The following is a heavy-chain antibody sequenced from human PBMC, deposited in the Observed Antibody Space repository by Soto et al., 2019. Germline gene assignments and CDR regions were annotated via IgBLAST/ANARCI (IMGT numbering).Heavy chain of an antibody. Sequence: QVQLVESGGAVVQPATSPRLSCAASRLTFTTYDMHWVRQAPGKGLEWVALIWSDGSRQFYGDSVKGRFTISRDNSKNTLSLQMNSLRVEDTAVYYCAGEPRGGAYDMDVWGQGTTVTVSS. J-gene: IGHJ6*02. CDR1: RLTFTTYD. CDR3: AGEPRGGAYDMDV. CDR2: IWSDGSRQ. V-gene: IGHV3-33*08. D-gene: IGHD3-16*01.